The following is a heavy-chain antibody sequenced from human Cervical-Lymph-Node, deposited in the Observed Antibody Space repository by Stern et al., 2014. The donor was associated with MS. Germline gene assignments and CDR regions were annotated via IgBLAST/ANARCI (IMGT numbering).Heavy chain of an antibody. J-gene: IGHJ4*02. CDR1: GYTLTNYA. V-gene: IGHV1-3*01. CDR2: INPGAGDT. D-gene: IGHD3-10*01. Sequence: QVQLVQSGAEVKKPGASVKLSCKASGYTLTNYAMHWVRQDPGQRLEWMGWINPGAGDTRYAPNLQGRVTITRDISASTVYLELSGLKSEDTAVYYCVRNPYGPTSYYDSYWGQGTLVTVSS. CDR3: VRNPYGPTSYYDSY.